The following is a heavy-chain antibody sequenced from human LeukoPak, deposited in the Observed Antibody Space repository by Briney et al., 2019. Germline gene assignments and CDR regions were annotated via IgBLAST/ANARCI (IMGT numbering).Heavy chain of an antibody. D-gene: IGHD3-9*01. J-gene: IGHJ4*02. CDR2: IYYSGST. V-gene: IGHV4-39*01. CDR1: GGFIGSSNYY. CDR3: ARRVDFDILTGNRIYYFDY. Sequence: SETLSLTCTVSGGFIGSSNYYWGWIRQPPGKGLEWIGSIYYSGSTYYNPSLKSRVTISVDTSKNQFSLKLSSVTAADTAVYYCARRVDFDILTGNRIYYFDYWGQGTLVTVSS.